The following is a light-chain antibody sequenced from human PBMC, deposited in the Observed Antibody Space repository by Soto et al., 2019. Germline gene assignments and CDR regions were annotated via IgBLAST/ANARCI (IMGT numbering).Light chain of an antibody. CDR1: QSVEKY. CDR2: DTS. J-gene: IGKJ4*01. CDR3: QQRKHWPPLT. V-gene: IGKV3-11*01. Sequence: EVVLTQSPATLSLSPGERATLSCRASQSVEKYLVWYQQKPGQAPRLLIYDTSNRATGIPARFSGSGSETDFTLTISSLEPEDFAVYYCQQRKHWPPLTFGGGTKVELK.